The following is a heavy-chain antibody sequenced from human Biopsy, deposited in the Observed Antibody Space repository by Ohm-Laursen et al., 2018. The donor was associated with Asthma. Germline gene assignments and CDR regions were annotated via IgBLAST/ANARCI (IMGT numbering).Heavy chain of an antibody. CDR2: ISFDGTNR. V-gene: IGHV3-30*18. D-gene: IGHD1-26*01. Sequence: SLRLSCAASEFSFSNYGMHWVRQAPGKGLDWVAVISFDGTNRNYTDSVEGRFTISRDNSRNTLHLEMNSLRAEDTAVYFCAKEVFPGWELRRGPDSWGQGTLVTVSS. CDR1: EFSFSNYG. J-gene: IGHJ4*02. CDR3: AKEVFPGWELRRGPDS.